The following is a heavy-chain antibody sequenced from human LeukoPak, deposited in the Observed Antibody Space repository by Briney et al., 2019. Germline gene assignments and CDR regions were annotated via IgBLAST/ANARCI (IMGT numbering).Heavy chain of an antibody. Sequence: EASVKVSCKASGYTFTSYGISWVRQAPGQGLEWMGWISAYNGNTNYAQKLQGRVTMTTDTSTSTAYMELRSLRSDDTAVYYCARTAYDFWSGYYPTYYYYYMDVWGKGTTDTVSS. CDR2: ISAYNGNT. CDR1: GYTFTSYG. D-gene: IGHD3-3*01. CDR3: ARTAYDFWSGYYPTYYYYYMDV. J-gene: IGHJ6*03. V-gene: IGHV1-18*01.